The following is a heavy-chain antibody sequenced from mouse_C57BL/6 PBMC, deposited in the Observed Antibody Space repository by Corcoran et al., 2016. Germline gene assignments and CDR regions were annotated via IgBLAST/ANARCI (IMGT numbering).Heavy chain of an antibody. CDR2: INTYSGVP. V-gene: IGHV9-3*01. J-gene: IGHJ2*01. CDR3: ARRLGRD. CDR1: GYTFTTYG. Sequence: QIQLVQSGPELKKPGETVKISCKASGYTFTTYGMSWVKQAPGKGLKWMGWINTYSGVPTYADDFKGRFAFSLETSASTAYLQINNLKNEDTATYFCARRLGRDWGQGTTLTVSS. D-gene: IGHD4-1*01.